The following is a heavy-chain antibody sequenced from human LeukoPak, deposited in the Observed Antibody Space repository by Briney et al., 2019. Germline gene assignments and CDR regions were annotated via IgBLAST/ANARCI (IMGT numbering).Heavy chain of an antibody. CDR1: GGSISSSSYY. CDR2: IYYGGST. Sequence: KPSETLSLTCTVSGGSISSSSYYWGWIRQPPGKGLEWIGSIYYGGSTYYNPSLKSRVTISVDTSKNQFSLKLSSVTAADTAVYYCASRVLLVAFDIWGQGTMVTVSS. V-gene: IGHV4-39*07. J-gene: IGHJ3*02. CDR3: ASRVLLVAFDI. D-gene: IGHD3-10*01.